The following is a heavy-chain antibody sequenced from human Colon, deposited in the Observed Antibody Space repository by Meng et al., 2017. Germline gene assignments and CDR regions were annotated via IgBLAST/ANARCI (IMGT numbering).Heavy chain of an antibody. V-gene: IGHV4-59*01. J-gene: IGHJ4*02. CDR2: IYYGGST. D-gene: IGHD5-18*01. Sequence: SETLSLTCTVSGGSISSYYWSWIRQPPGKGLEWIGYIYYGGSTNYNPSLKSRVTISVDTSKNQFSLKLSSVTAADTAVYYCARDHMGEGYGLSGFDYWGQGTLVTVSS. CDR3: ARDHMGEGYGLSGFDY. CDR1: GGSISSYY.